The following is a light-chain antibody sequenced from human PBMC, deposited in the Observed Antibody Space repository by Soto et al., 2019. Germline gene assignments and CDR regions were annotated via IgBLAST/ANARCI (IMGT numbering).Light chain of an antibody. CDR3: SSYTSSTTHV. CDR1: SSDVGGYDY. J-gene: IGLJ1*01. V-gene: IGLV2-14*01. Sequence: QSVLTQPASVSGSPGQSITISCTGTSSDVGGYDYVSWYQHHPGKAPKLMIYEVSNRPSGVSNRFSGSKSGNTASLTISGLQAEDEADYYCSSYTSSTTHVFGTGTKVNV. CDR2: EVS.